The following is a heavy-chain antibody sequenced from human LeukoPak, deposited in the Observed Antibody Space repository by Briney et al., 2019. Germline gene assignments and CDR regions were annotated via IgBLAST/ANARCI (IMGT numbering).Heavy chain of an antibody. J-gene: IGHJ6*02. CDR1: GFTFSSYG. CDR3: TTYCSSSICQRYNVDV. CDR2: IWYDGSNK. Sequence: PGRSLRLSCAASGFTFSSYGMHWVRQAPGKGLEWVAVIWYDGSNKCYADSVKGRFTISRDNSKNTLYLQMNSLRAEDTAVYYCTTYCSSSICQRYNVDVWGQGTTVTVSS. V-gene: IGHV3-33*01. D-gene: IGHD2-2*01.